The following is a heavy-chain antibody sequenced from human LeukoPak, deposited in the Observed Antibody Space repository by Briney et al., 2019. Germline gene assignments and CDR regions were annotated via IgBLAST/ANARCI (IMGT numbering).Heavy chain of an antibody. CDR3: ARYTYRFYDY. Sequence: GESLRLSCAASGFTFRNYWMGWVRQAPGKGLEWVASMREDGGDKYYLDSVKGRFTISRDNAKNSLYLQMNSLRAEDTAVYYCARYTYRFYDYWGQGTLVTVSS. D-gene: IGHD2-2*02. V-gene: IGHV3-7*01. CDR1: GFTFRNYW. CDR2: MREDGGDK. J-gene: IGHJ4*02.